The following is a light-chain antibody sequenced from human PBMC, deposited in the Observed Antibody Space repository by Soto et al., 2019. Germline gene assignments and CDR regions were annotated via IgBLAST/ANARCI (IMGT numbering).Light chain of an antibody. CDR3: QQYGSSLLT. CDR1: QSVSID. CDR2: GAS. Sequence: EIVMTQSPATLSVSPGERATLSCRASQSVSIDLAWYQQTPGQAPRLLIYGASTRATGIPVRFSGSASGTDFSLTISRLEPEDSAVYYCQQYGSSLLTFGGGTKVDIK. V-gene: IGKV3-15*01. J-gene: IGKJ4*01.